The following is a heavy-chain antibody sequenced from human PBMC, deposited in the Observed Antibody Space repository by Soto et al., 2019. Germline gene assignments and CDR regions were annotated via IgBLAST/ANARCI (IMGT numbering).Heavy chain of an antibody. CDR3: AREKYSSNDYYGMDG. J-gene: IGHJ6*02. Sequence: SETLSLTCTVSGGSISSGGYYWSWIRQHPGKGLEWIGYIYYSGSTYYNPSLKSRVTISVDTSKNQFSLKLSSVTAADTAVYYCAREKYSSNDYYGMDGWGQGTTVTVSS. CDR2: IYYSGST. V-gene: IGHV4-31*03. D-gene: IGHD6-13*01. CDR1: GGSISSGGYY.